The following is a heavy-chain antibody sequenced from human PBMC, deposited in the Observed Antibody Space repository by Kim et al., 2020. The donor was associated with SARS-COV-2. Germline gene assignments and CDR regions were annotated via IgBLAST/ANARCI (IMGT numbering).Heavy chain of an antibody. Sequence: SETLSLTCTVSGGSISSSSYYWGWIRQPPGKGLEWIGSIYYSGSTYYNPSLKSRVTISVDTSKNQFSLKLSSVTAADTAVYYCASHPTYYYGSGSSPFDYWGQGTLVTVSS. J-gene: IGHJ4*02. D-gene: IGHD3-10*01. CDR2: IYYSGST. CDR1: GGSISSSSYY. CDR3: ASHPTYYYGSGSSPFDY. V-gene: IGHV4-39*07.